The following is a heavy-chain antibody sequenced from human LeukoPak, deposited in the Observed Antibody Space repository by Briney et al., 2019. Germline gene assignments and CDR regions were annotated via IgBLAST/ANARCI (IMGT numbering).Heavy chain of an antibody. CDR1: GFTFSGSG. Sequence: GGSLRLSCAASGFTFSGSGMHWVRQASGKGLEWVGHIRSQADSYATVFGASVKGRFTITRDDSENTAYLQMNSLKTEDTAVYYCARGAYYYDNSGPVDWGQGTLVTVSS. V-gene: IGHV3-73*01. CDR2: IRSQADSYAT. J-gene: IGHJ4*02. CDR3: ARGAYYYDNSGPVD. D-gene: IGHD3-22*01.